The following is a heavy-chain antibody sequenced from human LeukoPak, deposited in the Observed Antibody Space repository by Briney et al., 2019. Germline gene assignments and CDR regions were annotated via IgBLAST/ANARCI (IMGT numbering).Heavy chain of an antibody. CDR3: ARPGVGSGRYGAFDI. J-gene: IGHJ3*02. V-gene: IGHV4-61*02. D-gene: IGHD5-18*01. Sequence: SETLSLTCTVSGGSISSGSYYWSWIRQPAGKGLEWIGRIYTSGSTNYNPSLKSRVTISVDTSKNQFSLKLCSVTAADTAVYFCARPGVGSGRYGAFDIWGQGTMVTVSS. CDR1: GGSISSGSYY. CDR2: IYTSGST.